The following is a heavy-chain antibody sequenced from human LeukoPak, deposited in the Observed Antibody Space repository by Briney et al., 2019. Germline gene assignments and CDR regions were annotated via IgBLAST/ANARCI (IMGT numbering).Heavy chain of an antibody. J-gene: IGHJ5*02. Sequence: PGGSLRLSCVVAGLTFTNAWMSWVRQAPGKGLEWVGRIRSKGDGGTRDYAAAVKGRFSISRDDSKNTVFLQMNSLKIEDTALYYCAYSNWVTLDRLDRWGQGTLVTVSS. D-gene: IGHD1-1*01. V-gene: IGHV3-15*01. CDR2: IRSKGDGGTR. CDR1: GLTFTNAW. CDR3: AYSNWVTLDRLDR.